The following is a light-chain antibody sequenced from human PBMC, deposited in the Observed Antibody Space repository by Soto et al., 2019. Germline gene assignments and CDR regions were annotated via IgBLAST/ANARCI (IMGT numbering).Light chain of an antibody. J-gene: IGKJ3*01. V-gene: IGKV3-20*01. Sequence: IVLTQSPGTLSLSPGERATLSCGASQSVTNNFLAWYQQKPGQAPRLLIYGASSRATGVPDRFSGSGSGRDFTLTISRLEPGDFAVYYCQQYGTPLFTFGHGTKVEIK. CDR3: QQYGTPLFT. CDR2: GAS. CDR1: QSVTNNF.